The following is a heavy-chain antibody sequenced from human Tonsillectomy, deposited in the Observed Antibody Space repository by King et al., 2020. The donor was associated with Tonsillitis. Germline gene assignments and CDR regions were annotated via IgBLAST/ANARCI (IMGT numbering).Heavy chain of an antibody. V-gene: IGHV3-43*02. CDR3: VKDDQFGQTGYYYMDV. CDR1: GFTFDDYA. J-gene: IGHJ6*03. D-gene: IGHD3-10*01. CDR2: ISWDGGKT. Sequence: QLVQSGGGVVQPGGSLRLSCATSGFTFDDYAMHWVRQAPGKGLEWVSLISWDGGKTFYTDSVKGRFTISRDNSKNSLYLEMNSLRTEDTALYYCVKDDQFGQTGYYYMDVWGKGTTVTVSS.